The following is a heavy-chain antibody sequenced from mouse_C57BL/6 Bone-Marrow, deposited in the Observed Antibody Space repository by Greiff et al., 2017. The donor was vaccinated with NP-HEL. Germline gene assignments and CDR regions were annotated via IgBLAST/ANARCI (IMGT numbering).Heavy chain of an antibody. CDR3: ARDPGSSFYFDY. D-gene: IGHD1-1*01. Sequence: EVMLVESGGDLVKPGGSLKLSCAASGFTFSSYGMSWVRQTPDKRLEWVATISSGGSYTYYPDSVKGRFTISRDNAKNTLYLQMSSLKSEDTAMYYCARDPGSSFYFDYWGQGTTLTVSS. CDR2: ISSGGSYT. J-gene: IGHJ2*01. CDR1: GFTFSSYG. V-gene: IGHV5-6*01.